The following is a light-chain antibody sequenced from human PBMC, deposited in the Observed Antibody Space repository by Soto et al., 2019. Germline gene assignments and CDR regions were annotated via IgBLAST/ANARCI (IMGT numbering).Light chain of an antibody. J-gene: IGKJ1*01. CDR2: KAS. V-gene: IGKV1-5*03. CDR1: QSISTW. CDR3: QQYNTYSRT. Sequence: DIQMTHSPSTLSASVGDRVTITCRASQSISTWLAWYQQKPGKAPKLLIYKASSLESGVPSRFSGSGSGTEFTLTINGLQPDDFATYYCQQYNTYSRTFGQGSKVEIK.